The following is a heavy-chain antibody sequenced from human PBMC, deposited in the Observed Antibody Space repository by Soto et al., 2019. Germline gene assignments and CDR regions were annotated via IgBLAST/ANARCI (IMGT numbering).Heavy chain of an antibody. J-gene: IGHJ4*02. V-gene: IGHV1-69*01. Sequence: QVQLVQSGAEVKKPGSSVKVSCKASGGTFSSYAISWVRQAPGQGLEWMGGIIPIFGTANYAQKFQGRVTITADESTSTAYMELSSLRSEDTAVYYCARGARVYYYDTSGYYYEADYWGQGTLVTVSS. CDR2: IIPIFGTA. CDR3: ARGARVYYYDTSGYYYEADY. CDR1: GGTFSSYA. D-gene: IGHD3-22*01.